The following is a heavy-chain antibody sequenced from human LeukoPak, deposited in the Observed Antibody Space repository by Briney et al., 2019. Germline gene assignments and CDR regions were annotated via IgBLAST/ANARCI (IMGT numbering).Heavy chain of an antibody. D-gene: IGHD2-15*01. CDR2: IYYSGST. CDR3: ARDDCSGGSCNFDY. Sequence: SETLSLTCTVSGGSISSGDYYWSWIRQPPGKGLEWIGYIYYSGSTYYNPSLKSRVTISVDTSKNQFSLKLSSVTAADTAVYYCARDDCSGGSCNFDYWGQGTLVTVSS. J-gene: IGHJ4*02. CDR1: GGSISSGDYY. V-gene: IGHV4-30-4*08.